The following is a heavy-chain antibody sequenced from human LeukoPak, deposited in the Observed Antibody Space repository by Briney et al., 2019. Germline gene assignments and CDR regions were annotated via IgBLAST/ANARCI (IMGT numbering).Heavy chain of an antibody. CDR2: IYGGGTT. CDR1: AFTVSSNY. Sequence: GGSLRLSCAASAFTVSSNYMSWVRQAPGKGLEWVSVIYGGGTTYYADSVKGRFTISRDNFKHTLFLQMNSLRAEDTAVYYCARGPGYISGWYYFDYWGQGTLVTVSS. D-gene: IGHD6-13*01. V-gene: IGHV3-53*01. CDR3: ARGPGYISGWYYFDY. J-gene: IGHJ4*02.